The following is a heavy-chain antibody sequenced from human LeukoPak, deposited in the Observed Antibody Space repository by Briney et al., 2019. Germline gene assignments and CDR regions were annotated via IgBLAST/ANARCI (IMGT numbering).Heavy chain of an antibody. Sequence: GGSLRLSCAASGFTFSNYWMHWVRQAPGKGLVWVSRINSDGSSTSYADSVKGRFTFSRDNAKNTLYLQMNRLRAEDTAVYYCVREYYDSRGYYRYYYMDVWGKGTTVTVSS. CDR2: INSDGSST. D-gene: IGHD3-22*01. CDR3: VREYYDSRGYYRYYYMDV. J-gene: IGHJ6*03. V-gene: IGHV3-74*01. CDR1: GFTFSNYW.